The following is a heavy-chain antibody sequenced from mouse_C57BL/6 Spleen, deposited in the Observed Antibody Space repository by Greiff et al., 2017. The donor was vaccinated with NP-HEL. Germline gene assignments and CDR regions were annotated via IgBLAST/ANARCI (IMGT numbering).Heavy chain of an antibody. CDR1: GYTFTDYD. D-gene: IGHD2-4*01. CDR2: IDPETGGT. V-gene: IGHV1-15*01. J-gene: IGHJ4*01. Sequence: QVQLQQSGAELVRPGASVTLSCKASGYTFTDYDMHWVKQTPVHGLEWIGAIDPETGGTAYNQKFKGKAILTADKSSSTAYMELRSLTSEDSAVYYCTSYDYDYAMDYWGQGTSVTVSS. CDR3: TSYDYDYAMDY.